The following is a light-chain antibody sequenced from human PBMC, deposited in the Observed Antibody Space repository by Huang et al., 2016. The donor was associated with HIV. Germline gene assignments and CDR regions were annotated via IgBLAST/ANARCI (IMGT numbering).Light chain of an antibody. CDR2: DAS. CDR1: QSVSSY. J-gene: IGKJ4*01. Sequence: EIVLTQSPATLSLSPGERATLSCRASQSVSSYFAWYQQKPGQAPRLLIYDASNRATGIPARFSGSGSGTDFTLTISSLEPEDFAVYYCQQRSNWLFGGGTKVEIK. V-gene: IGKV3-11*01. CDR3: QQRSNWL.